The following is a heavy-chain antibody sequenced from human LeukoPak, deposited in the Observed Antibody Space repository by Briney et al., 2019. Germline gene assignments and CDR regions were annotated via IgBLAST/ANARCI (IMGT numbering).Heavy chain of an antibody. J-gene: IGHJ6*02. CDR3: ARGSTMVRGVNPLGNYGMDV. Sequence: ASVKVCCKASGYSFSTHDINWVRQATGQGVEWMGWMNPNSGNTGYAQKFQGRVSMTRNTSISTAYMELSSLRSEDTAVYYCARGSTMVRGVNPLGNYGMDVWGQGATLTVSS. D-gene: IGHD3-10*01. CDR2: MNPNSGNT. CDR1: GYSFSTHD. V-gene: IGHV1-8*02.